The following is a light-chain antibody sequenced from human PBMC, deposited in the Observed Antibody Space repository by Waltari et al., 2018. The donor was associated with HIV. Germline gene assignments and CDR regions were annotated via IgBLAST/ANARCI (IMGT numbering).Light chain of an antibody. CDR2: EVS. CDR3: YSYTRSSTWV. V-gene: IGLV2-14*01. CDR1: SSDIGSYNS. Sequence: QSALTQPASVSGSPGQSITISCTGTSSDIGSYNSVSWYQQHPGKAPKLMIYEVSNRPSGVSDRFSGSKSGNTASLTISGLQAEDEADYYCYSYTRSSTWVFGGGTKLTVL. J-gene: IGLJ3*02.